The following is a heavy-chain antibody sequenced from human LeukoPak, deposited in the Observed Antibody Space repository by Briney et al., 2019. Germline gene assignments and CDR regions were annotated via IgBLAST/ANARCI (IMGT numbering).Heavy chain of an antibody. Sequence: GGSLRLSCAASGFTFSSSWMHWVRHAPGKGLVWVSRINSDGSSTMYADSVEGRFTISRDNAKNTLYLHMNSLRAEDTAVYYCARDRVGETPWYWGQGTLVTVSS. CDR3: ARDRVGETPWY. V-gene: IGHV3-74*03. CDR2: INSDGSST. CDR1: GFTFSSSW. J-gene: IGHJ4*02. D-gene: IGHD1-26*01.